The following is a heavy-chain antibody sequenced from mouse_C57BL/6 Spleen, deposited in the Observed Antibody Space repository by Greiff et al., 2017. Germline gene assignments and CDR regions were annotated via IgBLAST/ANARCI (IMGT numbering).Heavy chain of an antibody. CDR3: ARSLIKVEFAY. CDR1: GYTFTSYW. D-gene: IGHD1-3*01. J-gene: IGHJ3*01. Sequence: QVQLQQPGAELVRPGSSVKLSCKASGYTFTSYWMHWVKQRPIQGLEWIDNIDPSDSETHYNQKFKDKATLTVDKSSSTAYMQLSSLTSEDSAVYYGARSLIKVEFAYWGQGALVTVSA. V-gene: IGHV1-52*01. CDR2: IDPSDSET.